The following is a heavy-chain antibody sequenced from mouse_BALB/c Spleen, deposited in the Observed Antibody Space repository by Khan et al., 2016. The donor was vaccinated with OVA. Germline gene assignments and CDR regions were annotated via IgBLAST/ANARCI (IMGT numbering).Heavy chain of an antibody. CDR3: TRHGYVAWFTY. CDR2: IDPFSGDT. V-gene: IGHV1S135*01. CDR1: GYSFTTYY. J-gene: IGHJ3*01. D-gene: IGHD2-2*01. Sequence: VQLQQSGPELMKPGTSVKISCKASGYSFTTYYIHWVMQSHGKSLEWIGYIDPFSGDTTFNQKFKGKATLTVDKSSSTAYIHLNNLTSEDSAIYFCTRHGYVAWFTYWGQGNLFNVSA.